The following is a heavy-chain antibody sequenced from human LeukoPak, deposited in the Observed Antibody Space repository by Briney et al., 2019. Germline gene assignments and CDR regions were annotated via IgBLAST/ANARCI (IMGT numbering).Heavy chain of an antibody. V-gene: IGHV3-7*01. D-gene: IGHD2-15*01. CDR3: ARPRGYCSGGSCRYYFDY. Sequence: GGSLRLSRAASGFTFSSYWMSWVRQAPGKGLEWVANIKQDGSEKYYVDSVKGRFTISRDNAKNSLYLQMNSLRAEDTAVYYCARPRGYCSGGSCRYYFDYWGQGTLVTVSS. J-gene: IGHJ4*02. CDR2: IKQDGSEK. CDR1: GFTFSSYW.